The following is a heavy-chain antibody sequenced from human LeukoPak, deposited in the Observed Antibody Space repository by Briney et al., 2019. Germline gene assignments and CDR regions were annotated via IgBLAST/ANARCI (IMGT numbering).Heavy chain of an antibody. D-gene: IGHD3-3*01. CDR1: GYTFTGYC. V-gene: IGHV1-2*02. Sequence: ASVKVSCKASGYTFTGYCMHWVRQAPGQGLEWMGWINPNSGGTNYAQKFQGRVTMTRDTSISTAYMELSRLRSDDTAVYYCAILEWLLNYFDYWGQGTLVTVSS. CDR2: INPNSGGT. CDR3: AILEWLLNYFDY. J-gene: IGHJ4*02.